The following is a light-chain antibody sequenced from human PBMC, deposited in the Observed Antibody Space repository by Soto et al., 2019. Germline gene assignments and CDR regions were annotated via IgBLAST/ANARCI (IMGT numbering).Light chain of an antibody. CDR2: EVN. J-gene: IGLJ3*02. V-gene: IGLV2-14*01. CDR3: NSYTSSSTLV. Sequence: QSALTQPASLSGSPGQSITISCTGTNSDVGAYNYVSWYQQHPDKAPKLIIYEVNNRPSGVSNRFSGSKSGNTASLTISGLQAEDEAAYYCNSYTSSSTLVFGGGTKVTVL. CDR1: NSDVGAYNY.